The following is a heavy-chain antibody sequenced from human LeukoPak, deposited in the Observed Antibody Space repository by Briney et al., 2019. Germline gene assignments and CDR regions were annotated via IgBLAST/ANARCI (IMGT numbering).Heavy chain of an antibody. CDR3: AKDDYSSGWPFDY. D-gene: IGHD6-19*01. CDR2: IRYDGSNK. Sequence: GGSLRLSCAASGFTFSSYGMHWVRQAPGKGLEWVAFIRYDGSNKYYADSVKGRFTISRDNSKNTLYLQMNSLRAEDTAVYYCAKDDYSSGWPFDYWGQGTLVTVSS. V-gene: IGHV3-30*02. CDR1: GFTFSSYG. J-gene: IGHJ4*02.